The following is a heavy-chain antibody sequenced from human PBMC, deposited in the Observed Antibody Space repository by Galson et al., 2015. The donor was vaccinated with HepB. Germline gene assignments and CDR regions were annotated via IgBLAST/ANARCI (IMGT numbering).Heavy chain of an antibody. CDR2: ICGDGGNS. CDR1: GCTVRSRG. D-gene: IGHD3-10*01. Sequence: SLGHDGVAPGCTVRSRGLSWARQPQGEGLGWGARICGDGGNSHYAASVKGGVTTSREMSRKALYLQMDSLRVDDTATYYCVSNQYIPGSYFNFDNWGQGTLVTVSS. J-gene: IGHJ4*02. V-gene: IGHV3-23*01. CDR3: VSNQYIPGSYFNFDN.